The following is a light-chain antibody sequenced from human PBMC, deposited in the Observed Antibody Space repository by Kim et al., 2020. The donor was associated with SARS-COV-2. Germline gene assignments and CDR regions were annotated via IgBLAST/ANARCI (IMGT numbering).Light chain of an antibody. J-gene: IGKJ4*01. CDR3: QQLNSYPFT. V-gene: IGKV1-9*01. CDR2: AAS. Sequence: ASIGARVTITCRASQVISTYLAWYQQNPGKAPKLLIYAASTLQSGVPSRFSGSGSGTEFTLTISSLQPEDFATYYCQQLNSYPFTFGGGTKVDIK. CDR1: QVISTY.